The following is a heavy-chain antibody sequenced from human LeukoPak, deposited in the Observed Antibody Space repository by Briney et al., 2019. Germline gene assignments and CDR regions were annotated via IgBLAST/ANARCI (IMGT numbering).Heavy chain of an antibody. V-gene: IGHV3-23*01. Sequence: GGSLRLSCAASGFNFNTSAMTWVRQAPGKGPEWVSYINGNGRSTNYADSVKGRFTVSRDNSRNTLSLQMNSLRDADTAIYYCATFKPAIQSWLRYTSSAGFDSWGQGTLVIVSS. J-gene: IGHJ4*02. CDR2: INGNGRST. CDR1: GFNFNTSA. CDR3: ATFKPAIQSWLRYTSSAGFDS. D-gene: IGHD5-18*01.